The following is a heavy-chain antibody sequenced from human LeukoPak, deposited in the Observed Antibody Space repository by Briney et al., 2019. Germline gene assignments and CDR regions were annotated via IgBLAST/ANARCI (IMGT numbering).Heavy chain of an antibody. V-gene: IGHV4-31*03. Sequence: TLSLTCTVSGGSISSGGYYWSWIRQHPGKGLEWIGYIYYSGSTYYNPSLKSRVTISVDTSKNQFSLKLSSVTAADTAVYYCARTWLQDRDAFDIWGQGTMVTVSS. CDR2: IYYSGST. CDR1: GGSISSGGYY. J-gene: IGHJ3*02. CDR3: ARTWLQDRDAFDI. D-gene: IGHD5-24*01.